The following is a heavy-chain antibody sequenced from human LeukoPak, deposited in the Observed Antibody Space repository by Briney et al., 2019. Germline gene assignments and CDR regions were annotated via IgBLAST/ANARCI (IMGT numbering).Heavy chain of an antibody. D-gene: IGHD3-22*01. J-gene: IGHJ4*02. CDR3: ARLRDTMIFNY. CDR2: IYYSGST. CDR1: GGSTSSSSYY. Sequence: PSETLSLTCTVSGGSTSSSSYYWGWIRQPPGKGLEWIGSIYYSGSTYYNPSLKSRVTISVDTSKNQFSLKLGSVTAADTAVYYCARLRDTMIFNYWGQGTLVTVSS. V-gene: IGHV4-39*01.